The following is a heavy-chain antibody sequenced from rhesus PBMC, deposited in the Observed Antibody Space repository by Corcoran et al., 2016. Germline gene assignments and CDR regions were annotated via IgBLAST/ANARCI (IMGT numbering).Heavy chain of an antibody. D-gene: IGHD5-24*01. CDR3: ARDTQWVFNY. V-gene: IGHV4-165*01. J-gene: IGHJ4*01. Sequence: QVQLQESGPGLVKPSETLSLTCAVSGGSFSGYYWGWIRQPQGKGLEWLGYISGSRGSTDYNPSLKKRVTISTDTSKNQFSLKRSAVTAADTAVYYCARDTQWVFNYWGQGVLVTVSS. CDR1: GGSFSGYY. CDR2: ISGSRGST.